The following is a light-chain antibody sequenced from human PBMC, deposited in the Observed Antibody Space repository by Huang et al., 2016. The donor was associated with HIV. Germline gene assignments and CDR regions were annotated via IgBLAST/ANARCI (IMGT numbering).Light chain of an antibody. V-gene: IGKV1-39*01. CDR3: QQSYSTPRT. CDR1: QNISTY. CDR2: DAF. Sequence: DIQMTQSPSSLSASVGDRVTITCRASQNISTYLNWYQQKPGKAPKFLIYDAFNLQRGIPSRVSASGSGTDFTLTVSSVQPEDFATYYCQQSYSTPRTFGQGTKVEIK. J-gene: IGKJ1*01.